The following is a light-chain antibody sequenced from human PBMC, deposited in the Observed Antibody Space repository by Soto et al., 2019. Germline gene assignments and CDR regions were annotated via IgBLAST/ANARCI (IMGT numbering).Light chain of an antibody. CDR1: SSDVGSYNL. Sequence: QPVLTQPASVSGSPGQSITISCTGTSSDVGSYNLVSWYQQHPGKAPKLMIYEVSKRPSGVSNRFSGSKSGNTASLTISGLQAEDEADYYCCSYAGSSLGVFGTGTKLTVL. CDR2: EVS. J-gene: IGLJ1*01. CDR3: CSYAGSSLGV. V-gene: IGLV2-23*02.